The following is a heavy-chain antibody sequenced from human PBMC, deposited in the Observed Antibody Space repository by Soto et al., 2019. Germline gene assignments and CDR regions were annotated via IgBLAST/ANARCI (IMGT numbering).Heavy chain of an antibody. CDR3: ARLFGEGNHAEYFQH. J-gene: IGHJ1*01. CDR1: GYSFTSYW. V-gene: IGHV5-51*01. CDR2: IYPGDSDT. Sequence: GESLKISCKGSGYSFTSYWIGWVRQMPGKGLEWMGIIYPGDSDTRYSPSFQGQVTISADKSISTAYLQWSSLKASDTAMYYCARLFGEGNHAEYFQHWGQGTLVTVSS. D-gene: IGHD3-10*01.